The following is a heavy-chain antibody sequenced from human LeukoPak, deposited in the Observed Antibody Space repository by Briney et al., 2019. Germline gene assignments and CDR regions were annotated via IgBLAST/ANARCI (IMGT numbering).Heavy chain of an antibody. CDR1: GFSFSSFA. CDR2: IKQDGSEK. D-gene: IGHD4-17*01. CDR3: ARVIEDYGYWFDP. J-gene: IGHJ5*02. V-gene: IGHV3-7*01. Sequence: GGSLRLSCAASGFSFSSFAMTWVRQAPGKGLEWVANIKQDGSEKYYVDSVKGRFTISRGNAKNSLYLQMNSLRAEDTAVYYCARVIEDYGYWFDPWGQGTLVTVSS.